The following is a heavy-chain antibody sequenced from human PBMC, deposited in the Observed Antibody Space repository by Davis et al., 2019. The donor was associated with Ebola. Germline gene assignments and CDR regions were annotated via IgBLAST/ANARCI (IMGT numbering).Heavy chain of an antibody. CDR2: MYYSGST. J-gene: IGHJ4*02. D-gene: IGHD4-17*01. V-gene: IGHV4-39*01. CDR1: DASLTTSSFY. CDR3: ATRGTTVTTRSIDY. Sequence: SETLSLTCTVSDASLTTSSFYWSWIRQSPEKGLEWIGGMYYSGSTYYSPSLKSRLTMSVDASRSQFSLKLNSLTAADTAVYYCATRGTTVTTRSIDYWGQGTLVTVSS.